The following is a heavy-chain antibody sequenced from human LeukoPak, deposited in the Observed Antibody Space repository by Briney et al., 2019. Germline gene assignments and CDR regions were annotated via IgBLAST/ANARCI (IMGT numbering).Heavy chain of an antibody. CDR3: AKGYSSSYWYFDL. CDR1: GFTCSSYA. Sequence: PGGSLRLSCAASGFTCSSYAMSWVRQAPGKGLEWVSAISSGGSTYFADSVKGRFTISRDNSKNTLYLQMNSLRAEDTAVYYCAKGYSSSYWYFDLWGRGTLVTVSS. V-gene: IGHV3-23*01. CDR2: ISSGGST. D-gene: IGHD6-13*01. J-gene: IGHJ2*01.